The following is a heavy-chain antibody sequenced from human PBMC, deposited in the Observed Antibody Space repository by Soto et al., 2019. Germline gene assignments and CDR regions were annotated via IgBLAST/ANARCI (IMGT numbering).Heavy chain of an antibody. V-gene: IGHV3-30*18. Sequence: QVPLVESGGGVVQPGRSLRLSCAASGFTFSNYGMHWVRQAPGKGLERVAVISYDGGNKYYADSVKGRFTISRDNSKNTLYLQMNSLRAEDTAVYHCAKDLVGDWGQGTLVTVSS. CDR2: ISYDGGNK. D-gene: IGHD6-6*01. J-gene: IGHJ4*02. CDR1: GFTFSNYG. CDR3: AKDLVGD.